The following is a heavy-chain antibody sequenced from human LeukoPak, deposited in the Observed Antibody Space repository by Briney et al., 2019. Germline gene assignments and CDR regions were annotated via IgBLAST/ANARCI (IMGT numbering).Heavy chain of an antibody. CDR3: ARGIGPVGATTHRSLSLP. CDR2: ISSSSSYI. D-gene: IGHD1-26*01. CDR1: GFTFSSYS. V-gene: IGHV3-21*01. J-gene: IGHJ3*01. Sequence: PGGSLRLSCAASGFTFSSYSMNWVRQAPGKGLEWVSSISSSSSYIYYADSVKGRFTISRDNAKNSLYLQMNSLRAEDTAVYYCARGIGPVGATTHRSLSLPWGQGTMVTVSS.